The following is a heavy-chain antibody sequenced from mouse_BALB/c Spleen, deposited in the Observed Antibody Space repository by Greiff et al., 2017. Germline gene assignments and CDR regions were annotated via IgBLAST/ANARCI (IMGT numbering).Heavy chain of an antibody. V-gene: IGHV2-2*02. J-gene: IGHJ3*01. CDR1: GFSLTSYG. D-gene: IGHD2-14*01. CDR2: IWSGGST. CDR3: ARNNYRYDGWFAY. Sequence: QVHVKQSGPGLVQPSQSLSITCTVSGFSLTSYGVHWVRQSPGKGLEWLGVIWSGGSTDYNAAFISRLSISKDNSKSQVFFKMNSLQANDTAIYYCARNNYRYDGWFAYWGQGTLVTVSA.